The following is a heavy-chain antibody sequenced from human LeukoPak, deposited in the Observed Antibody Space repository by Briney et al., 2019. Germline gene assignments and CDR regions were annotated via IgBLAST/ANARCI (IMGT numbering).Heavy chain of an antibody. CDR2: TYYSSNWYN. V-gene: IGHV6-1*01. CDR3: ARELTGFDY. D-gene: IGHD7-27*01. Sequence: SPTLSLTFAISGDSVSSNSAAWNWLRQSPSRGLEWLGRTYYSSNWYNEYAISVKSRITFNPDTSKNQFSLQLNSVTPEDTAVYYCARELTGFDYWGQGTLVTVSS. CDR1: GDSVSSNSAA. J-gene: IGHJ4*02.